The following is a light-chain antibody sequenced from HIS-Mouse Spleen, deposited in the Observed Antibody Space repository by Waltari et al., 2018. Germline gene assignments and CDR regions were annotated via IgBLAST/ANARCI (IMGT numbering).Light chain of an antibody. V-gene: IGLV2-23*01. Sequence: QSALTQPASVSGSPGQSITISCHGTSSAVGSYHLFSWYQQHPGKAPKLMIYEGSKRPSGVSNRFSGSKSGNTASLTISGLQAEDEADYYCCSYAGSSTSVVFGGGTKLTVL. J-gene: IGLJ2*01. CDR3: CSYAGSSTSVV. CDR1: SSAVGSYHL. CDR2: EGS.